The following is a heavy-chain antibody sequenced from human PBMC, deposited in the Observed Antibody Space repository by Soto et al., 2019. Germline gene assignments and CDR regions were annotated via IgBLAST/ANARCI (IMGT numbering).Heavy chain of an antibody. Sequence: SETLSLTCTVSGGSISSYYWSWIRQPPGKGLEWIGYIYYSGSTNYNPSLKSRVTISVDTSKNQFSLKLSSVTAADTAVYYCAMPKKVPAAMEDYYYYYMDVWGKGTTVTVSS. D-gene: IGHD2-2*01. CDR1: GGSISSYY. CDR2: IYYSGST. J-gene: IGHJ6*03. CDR3: AMPKKVPAAMEDYYYYYMDV. V-gene: IGHV4-59*08.